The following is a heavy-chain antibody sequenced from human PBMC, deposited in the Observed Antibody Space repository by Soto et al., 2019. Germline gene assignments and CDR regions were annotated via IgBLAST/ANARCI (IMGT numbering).Heavy chain of an antibody. V-gene: IGHV4-4*02. J-gene: IGHJ6*02. CDR1: GGSISSSNW. CDR3: VRGASGGNSANYYGLDV. CDR2: IYHSGST. D-gene: IGHD2-21*02. Sequence: SETLSLTCAVSGGSISSSNWWSWVRQPPGKGMEWIGEIYHSGSTNYNPSLKSRVTISVDKSKNQFSLKLSSVTAADTAVYYCVRGASGGNSANYYGLDVWGPGTTVTVS.